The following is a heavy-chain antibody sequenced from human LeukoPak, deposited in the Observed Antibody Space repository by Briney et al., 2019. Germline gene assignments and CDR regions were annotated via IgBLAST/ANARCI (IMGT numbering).Heavy chain of an antibody. Sequence: GGSLRLPCAASGFTFSDYYMSWIRQAPGKGLEWVSYISTSGTTIYYADSVKGRFTISRDNAKNSLYLQMNSLRAEDTAVYYCARDAVAAITGAFDIWGQGTMVTVSS. D-gene: IGHD1-26*01. CDR3: ARDAVAAITGAFDI. CDR1: GFTFSDYY. J-gene: IGHJ3*02. CDR2: ISTSGTTI. V-gene: IGHV3-11*01.